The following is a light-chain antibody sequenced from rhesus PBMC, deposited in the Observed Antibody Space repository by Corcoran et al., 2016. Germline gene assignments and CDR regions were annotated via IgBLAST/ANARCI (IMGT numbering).Light chain of an antibody. CDR3: SSYAGSNTFI. CDR2: EVS. Sequence: QAALTQPRSVSGSPGQSVTISCTGTSSDIGGYNYVSWYQHHPGTAPKLMIYEVSKRPSGVSDRFSGSKSGNTASLTISGLQAEDAADYYCSSYAGSNTFIFGAGTRLTVL. CDR1: SSDIGGYNY. V-gene: IGLV2-32*02. J-gene: IGLJ1*01.